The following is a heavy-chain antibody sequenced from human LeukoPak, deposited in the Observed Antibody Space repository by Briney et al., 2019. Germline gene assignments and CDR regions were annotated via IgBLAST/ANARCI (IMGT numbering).Heavy chain of an antibody. Sequence: GGSLRLSCAASGFSLSIYGVNWVRQAPGKGLEWVANIGQDGTEKYYVDSVKGRFTISRDNAKNSLYLQMNSLRAEDTAVYYCAELGITMIGGVWGKGTTVTISS. D-gene: IGHD3-10*02. CDR2: IGQDGTEK. CDR3: AELGITMIGGV. CDR1: GFSLSIYG. J-gene: IGHJ6*03. V-gene: IGHV3-7*01.